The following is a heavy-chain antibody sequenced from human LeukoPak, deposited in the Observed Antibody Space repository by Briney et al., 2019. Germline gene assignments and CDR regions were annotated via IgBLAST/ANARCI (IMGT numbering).Heavy chain of an antibody. CDR1: GGSISGSSYY. CDR3: ARPTRSPTNWFDP. V-gene: IGHV4-39*01. CDR2: IYFSGST. Sequence: SETLSLTCTVSGGSISGSSYYWGWIRQPPGKGLEWIGSIYFSGSTYYNPSLKSRVTISVDTSKNQFSLKLSSVTAADTAVYYCARPTRSPTNWFDPWGQGTLVTVSS. D-gene: IGHD1-1*01. J-gene: IGHJ5*02.